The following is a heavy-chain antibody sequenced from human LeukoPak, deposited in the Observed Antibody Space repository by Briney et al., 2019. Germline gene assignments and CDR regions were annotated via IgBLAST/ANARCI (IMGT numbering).Heavy chain of an antibody. V-gene: IGHV1-18*01. CDR3: ARELGYYDSSGYYYWGAFDI. CDR2: ISAYNGNT. Sequence: ASVNVSCKASGYTFTSYGISWVRQAPGQGLEWMGWISAYNGNTNYAQKLQGRVTMTTDTSTSTAYMEPRSLRSDDTAVYYCARELGYYDSSGYYYWGAFDIWGRGTMVIVSS. CDR1: GYTFTSYG. J-gene: IGHJ3*02. D-gene: IGHD3-22*01.